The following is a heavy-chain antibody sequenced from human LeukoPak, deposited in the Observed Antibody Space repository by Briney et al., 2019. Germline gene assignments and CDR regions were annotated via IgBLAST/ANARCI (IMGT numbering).Heavy chain of an antibody. V-gene: IGHV4-61*02. D-gene: IGHD6-19*01. CDR3: ARDEIPVSAFDY. J-gene: IGHJ4*02. CDR1: GGSISSGSYY. Sequence: SETLSLTCTVSGGSISSGSYYWSWIRQPAGKGLEWIGRIYTSGSTNYNPSLKSRVTISVDTSKNQFSLKLSSVTAADTAVYYCARDEIPVSAFDYWGQGTLVTVSS. CDR2: IYTSGST.